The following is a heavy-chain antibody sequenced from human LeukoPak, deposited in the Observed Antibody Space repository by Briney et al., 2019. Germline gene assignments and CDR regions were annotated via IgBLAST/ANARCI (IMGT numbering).Heavy chain of an antibody. CDR2: ITTDGNS. V-gene: IGHV3-21*01. D-gene: IGHD3-3*01. J-gene: IGHJ6*02. CDR1: GFTFSSYG. Sequence: GGSLRLSCAASGFTFSSYGMHWVRQAPGKGLELVSYITTDGNSKYADSVRGRFSISRDNAKSSLCLQMNNLRAEDTAVYYCARATQYYDFWSGSYGMDVWGQGTTVTVSS. CDR3: ARATQYYDFWSGSYGMDV.